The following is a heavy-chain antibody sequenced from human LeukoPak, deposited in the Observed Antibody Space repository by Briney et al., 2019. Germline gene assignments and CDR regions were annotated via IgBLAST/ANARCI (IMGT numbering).Heavy chain of an antibody. CDR2: ISGSGGRT. D-gene: IGHD6-19*01. CDR3: ARSRIAVAGPLDY. V-gene: IGHV3-23*01. CDR1: GFTFSTYA. Sequence: GGSLRLSCAASGFTFSTYAMSWVRQAPGKGLEWASTISGSGGRTYYADSVKGRFTISRDNSKNTLYLQMNSLRAEDTAVYYCARSRIAVAGPLDYWGQGTLVTVSS. J-gene: IGHJ4*02.